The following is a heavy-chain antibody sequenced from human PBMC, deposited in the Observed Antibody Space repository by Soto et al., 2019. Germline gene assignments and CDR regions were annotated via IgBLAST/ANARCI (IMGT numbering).Heavy chain of an antibody. CDR1: GGSISSSSYY. Sequence: PSETLSLTCTVSGGSISSSSYYWGWIRQPPGKGLEWIGSIYYSGSTYYNPSLKSRVTISVDTSKNQFSLKLSSVTAADTAVYYCARHRLNYDFWSDHNNWFDPWGQGTLVTVSS. CDR2: IYYSGST. V-gene: IGHV4-39*01. CDR3: ARHRLNYDFWSDHNNWFDP. D-gene: IGHD3-3*01. J-gene: IGHJ5*02.